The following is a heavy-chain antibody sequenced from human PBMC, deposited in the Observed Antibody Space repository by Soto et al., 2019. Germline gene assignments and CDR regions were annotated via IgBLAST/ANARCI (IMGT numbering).Heavy chain of an antibody. CDR3: EREAPESYFDY. V-gene: IGHV4-38-2*02. CDR1: GYSISSGYY. J-gene: IGHJ4*02. D-gene: IGHD6-6*01. CDR2: IYHSGST. Sequence: PSETLSLTCAVSGYSISSGYYWGWIRQPPGKGLEWIGSIYHSGSTYYNPSLKSRVTISVDTSKNQFSLKLSSVTAADTAVYYCEREAPESYFDYWGQGTLVTVSS.